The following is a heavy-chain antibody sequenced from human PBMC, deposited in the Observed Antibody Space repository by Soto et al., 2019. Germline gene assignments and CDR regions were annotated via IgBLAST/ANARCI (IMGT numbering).Heavy chain of an antibody. J-gene: IGHJ6*03. CDR3: ARWYYDFWSGYYQTYMDV. Sequence: SETLSLTCTVSGGSISSYYWSWIRQPPRKGLEWIGYIYYSGSTNYNPSLKSRVTISVDTSKNQFSLKLSSVTAADTAVYYCARWYYDFWSGYYQTYMDVWGKGTTVTVSS. D-gene: IGHD3-3*01. CDR2: IYYSGST. CDR1: GGSISSYY. V-gene: IGHV4-59*01.